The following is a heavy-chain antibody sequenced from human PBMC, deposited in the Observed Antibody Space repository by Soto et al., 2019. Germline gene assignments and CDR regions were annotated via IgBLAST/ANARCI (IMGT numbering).Heavy chain of an antibody. D-gene: IGHD5-12*01. V-gene: IGHV3-30-3*01. J-gene: IGHJ4*02. CDR3: ARAIVATSGGGY. Sequence: QVQLVESGGGVVQPGRSLRLSCAASGFTFSNYAMHWVRQAPGKGLEWVAVISYDGSNKYYADSVKGRFTISRDNSKNTLYLQMNSLRAEDTAEYYCARAIVATSGGGYWGQGTLVTVSS. CDR2: ISYDGSNK. CDR1: GFTFSNYA.